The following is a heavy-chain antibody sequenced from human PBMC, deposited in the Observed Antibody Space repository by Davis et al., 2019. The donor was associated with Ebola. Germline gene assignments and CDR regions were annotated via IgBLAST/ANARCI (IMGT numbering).Heavy chain of an antibody. D-gene: IGHD6-19*01. CDR2: INHSGST. Sequence: PETLSLTCAVYGGSFSGYYWSWIRQPPGKGLEWMGEINHSGSTNYNPSLKSRVTISADTSKNQFSLKLNSVTAADTAVYYCTRTTRDSGWFIDFWGRGTLVTVSS. CDR1: GGSFSGYY. V-gene: IGHV4-34*01. CDR3: TRTTRDSGWFIDF. J-gene: IGHJ4*02.